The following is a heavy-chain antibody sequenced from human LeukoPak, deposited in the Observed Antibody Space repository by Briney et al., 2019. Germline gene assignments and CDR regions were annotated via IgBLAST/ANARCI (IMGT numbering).Heavy chain of an antibody. J-gene: IGHJ6*02. CDR1: GFTFSSHG. V-gene: IGHV3-30*03. CDR3: TRDLMDYDVSTGLHHYYMDV. CDR2: ISYDGSDK. D-gene: IGHD3-9*01. Sequence: PGRSLRLSCAASGFTFSSHGMHWVRQAPGKGLEWVAGISYDGSDKYYADSVKGRFTISRDNAKNTLYLQMNTLRVEDTAVYYCTRDLMDYDVSTGLHHYYMDVWGQGTTVTVSS.